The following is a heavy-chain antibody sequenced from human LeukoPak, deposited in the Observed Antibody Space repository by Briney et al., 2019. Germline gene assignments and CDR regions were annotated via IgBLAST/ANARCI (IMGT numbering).Heavy chain of an antibody. Sequence: GGSLRLSCAASGFTFSSYAMSWVRQAPGKGLEWVSAISGSGGSTYYADSVKGRFTISRDNSKNTLYLQMNSLRAEDTAVYYCAKDGVYGERRPSEYYFDYWGQGTLVTVSS. J-gene: IGHJ4*02. CDR3: AKDGVYGERRPSEYYFDY. CDR1: GFTFSSYA. D-gene: IGHD4-17*01. CDR2: ISGSGGST. V-gene: IGHV3-23*01.